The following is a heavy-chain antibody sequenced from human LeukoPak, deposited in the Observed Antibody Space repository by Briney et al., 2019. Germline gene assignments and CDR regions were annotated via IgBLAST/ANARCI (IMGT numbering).Heavy chain of an antibody. CDR2: INPISGGT. J-gene: IGHJ4*02. D-gene: IGHD2-15*01. CDR1: GYTFTAYY. V-gene: IGHV1-2*02. Sequence: ASVKVSCTASGYTFTAYYLHWVRQAPGQGLEWMGWINPISGGTNYAQKFQGRVTMTRDTSIRTAYMELSRLRSDATAVYYCARDDGYCSGGGCYGKFDCWGQGALVTVSS. CDR3: ARDDGYCSGGGCYGKFDC.